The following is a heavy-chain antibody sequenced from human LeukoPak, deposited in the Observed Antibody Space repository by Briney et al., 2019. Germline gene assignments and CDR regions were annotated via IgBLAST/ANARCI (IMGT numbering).Heavy chain of an antibody. CDR2: IYNTGLT. J-gene: IGHJ5*02. V-gene: IGHV4-61*02. CDR1: GGSITFGNHY. CDR3: ARSGGPLNWFDP. Sequence: PSETLSLTCTVSGGSITFGNHYWTWIRQPAGKGLEWIGRIYNTGLTDDNPSLKSRVTISVDTSKNQFSLRLSSVTAADTAVYYCARSGGPLNWFDPWGQGTLVTVSS.